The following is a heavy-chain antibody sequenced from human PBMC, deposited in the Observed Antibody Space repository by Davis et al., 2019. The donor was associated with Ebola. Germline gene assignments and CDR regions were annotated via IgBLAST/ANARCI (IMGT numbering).Heavy chain of an antibody. D-gene: IGHD6-19*01. CDR2: SSGSTGAK. CDR1: GFTFSTYN. CDR3: AKGGSGWPSDYSYGLGV. Sequence: GESLKISCAASGFTFSTYNMNWVRQTPGKGLEWVSFSSGSTGAKYYADSVKGRFTISRDNAKNSLFLQMNSLGVEDTAVYYCAKGGSGWPSDYSYGLGVWGKGTTVTVSS. V-gene: IGHV3-48*01. J-gene: IGHJ6*04.